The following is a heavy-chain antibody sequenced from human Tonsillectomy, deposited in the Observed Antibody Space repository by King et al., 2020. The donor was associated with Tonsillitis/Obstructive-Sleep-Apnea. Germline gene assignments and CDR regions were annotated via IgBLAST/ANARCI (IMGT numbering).Heavy chain of an antibody. CDR3: ARMGFGEFFYYYNMDV. D-gene: IGHD3-10*01. V-gene: IGHV3-53*04. Sequence: VQLVESGGGLVQPGGSLRLSCAASGFTVSTNYVTWVRQAPGKGLEWVSVIYSNGSTYYADSVKGRFTISRHNSKNTLFLQMNSLRAEDTAVYYCARMGFGEFFYYYNMDVWGKGTTVTVSS. CDR2: IYSNGST. CDR1: GFTVSTNY. J-gene: IGHJ6*03.